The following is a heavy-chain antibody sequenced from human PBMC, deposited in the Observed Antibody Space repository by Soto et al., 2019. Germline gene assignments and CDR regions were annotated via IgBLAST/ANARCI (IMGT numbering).Heavy chain of an antibody. Sequence: ASVKVSCKASGYTFTSYAMHWVRQAPGQRLEWMGWINAGNGNTKYSQKFQGRVTITRDTSASTAYMELSSLRSEDTAVYYCARALGYCSGGSCFGDFDYWGQGTLVTVSS. CDR3: ARALGYCSGGSCFGDFDY. D-gene: IGHD2-15*01. CDR2: INAGNGNT. V-gene: IGHV1-3*01. J-gene: IGHJ4*02. CDR1: GYTFTSYA.